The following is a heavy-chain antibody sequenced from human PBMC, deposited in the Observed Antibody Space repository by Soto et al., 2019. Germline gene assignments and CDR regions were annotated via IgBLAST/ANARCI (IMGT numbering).Heavy chain of an antibody. CDR1: GFTFSSYG. V-gene: IGHV3-30*18. J-gene: IGHJ6*02. Sequence: PGGSLRLSCAASGFTFSSYGMHWVRQAPGKGLEWVAVISYDGSNKYYADSVKGRFTISRDNSKNTLYLQMNSLRAEDTAVYYCAKDLGDSSSSPLHFDYYYYGMDVWGQGTTVTVSS. D-gene: IGHD6-6*01. CDR2: ISYDGSNK. CDR3: AKDLGDSSSSPLHFDYYYYGMDV.